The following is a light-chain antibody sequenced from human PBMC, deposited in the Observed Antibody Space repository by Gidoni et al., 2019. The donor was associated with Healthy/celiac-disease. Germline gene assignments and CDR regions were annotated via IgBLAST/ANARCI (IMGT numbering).Light chain of an antibody. CDR3: QQSYSTLLT. Sequence: NHMTQSPSSLSASVGDKVTITCRASQSISRYLNWYQQKPGKAPTLLIYAASSLQSGVTSRFSGSGSGTDFTFTISSLQPEDFATYYCQQSYSTLLTFGGGTKVEIK. J-gene: IGKJ4*01. CDR1: QSISRY. CDR2: AAS. V-gene: IGKV1-39*01.